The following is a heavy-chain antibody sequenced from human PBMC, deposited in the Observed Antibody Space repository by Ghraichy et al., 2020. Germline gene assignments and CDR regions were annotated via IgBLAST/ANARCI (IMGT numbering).Heavy chain of an antibody. Sequence: GGSLRLSCAASGFTFSTYWMSWVRQAPGKGLEWVANIKQDGSEKYYVDSVKGRFTISRDNAKKSLYLQMNSLRVEDTAMYYCARDSENCGGDCYMYFDDWGQGTLVTVSS. V-gene: IGHV3-7*03. J-gene: IGHJ4*02. D-gene: IGHD2-21*02. CDR1: GFTFSTYW. CDR2: IKQDGSEK. CDR3: ARDSENCGGDCYMYFDD.